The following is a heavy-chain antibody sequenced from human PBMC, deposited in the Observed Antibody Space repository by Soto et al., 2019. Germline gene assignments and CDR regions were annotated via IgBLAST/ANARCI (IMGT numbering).Heavy chain of an antibody. CDR2: ISAYNGNT. V-gene: IGHV1-18*01. D-gene: IGHD2-2*01. CDR3: ARVNGYCSSPRCSVVRTYTMDV. Sequence: QVQLVQSGAEVKKPGASVKVSCKASGYTFSSYGISWVRQAPGQGLEWMGWISAYNGNTNYAQKLQGRVTMTTDTSTSTAYMELRSLRSADTAVYYCARVNGYCSSPRCSVVRTYTMDVWGQGTTVTVSS. CDR1: GYTFSSYG. J-gene: IGHJ6*02.